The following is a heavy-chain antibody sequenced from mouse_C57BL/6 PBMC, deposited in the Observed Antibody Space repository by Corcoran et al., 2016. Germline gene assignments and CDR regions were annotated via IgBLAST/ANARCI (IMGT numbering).Heavy chain of an antibody. Sequence: QIQLVKSGPELKKPGETGKISCKASGYTFTTYGMSWVKQAPGKGLKWMGWINTYSGVPTYADDFKGRFAFSLETSASTAYLQINNLKHEDTATYFCARSTVYCNYLYYFVYWGHGTTLPVSS. CDR3: ARSTVYCNYLYYFVY. CDR2: INTYSGVP. CDR1: GYTFTTYG. J-gene: IGHJ2*01. D-gene: IGHD2-1*01. V-gene: IGHV9-3*01.